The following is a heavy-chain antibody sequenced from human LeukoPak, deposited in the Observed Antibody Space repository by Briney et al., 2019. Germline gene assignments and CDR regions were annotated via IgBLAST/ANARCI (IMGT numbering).Heavy chain of an antibody. CDR1: GGSISSGGYY. CDR2: IYCSGST. CDR3: ARGIGIAAADHFDY. Sequence: PSETLSLTCTVSGGSISSGGYYWSWIRQHPGKGLEWIGYIYCSGSTYYNPSLKSRVTISVDTSKNQFSLKLSSVTAADTAVYYCARGIGIAAADHFDYWGQGTLVTVSS. D-gene: IGHD6-13*01. V-gene: IGHV4-31*03. J-gene: IGHJ4*02.